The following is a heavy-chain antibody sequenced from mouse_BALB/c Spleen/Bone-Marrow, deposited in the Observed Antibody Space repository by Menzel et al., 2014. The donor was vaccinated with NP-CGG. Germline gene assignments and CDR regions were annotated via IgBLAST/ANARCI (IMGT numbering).Heavy chain of an antibody. CDR3: ARRGTTAYYFDY. CDR2: ISYSGST. Sequence: EVQRVESGPGLVKPSQSLSLPCTVTGYSITSDYAWNWIRQFPGNKLEWMGYISYSGSTSYNPSLKSRISITRDTSKNQFFLQLNSVTTEDTATYYCARRGTTAYYFDYWGQGTTLTVSS. V-gene: IGHV3-2*02. D-gene: IGHD1-1*01. J-gene: IGHJ2*01. CDR1: GYSITSDYA.